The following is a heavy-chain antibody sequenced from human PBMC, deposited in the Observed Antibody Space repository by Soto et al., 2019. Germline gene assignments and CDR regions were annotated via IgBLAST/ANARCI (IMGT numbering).Heavy chain of an antibody. CDR3: ARIKLGYCSSTSCSDPDYYCYYMDV. V-gene: IGHV4-39*01. D-gene: IGHD2-2*01. J-gene: IGHJ6*03. Sequence: SETLSLTCTVSGGSISSSSYYWGWIRQPPGKGLEWIGSIYYSGSTYYNPSLKSRVTISVDTSKNQFSLKLSSVTAADTAVYYCARIKLGYCSSTSCSDPDYYCYYMDVSGKGTTDIVYS. CDR2: IYYSGST. CDR1: GGSISSSSYY.